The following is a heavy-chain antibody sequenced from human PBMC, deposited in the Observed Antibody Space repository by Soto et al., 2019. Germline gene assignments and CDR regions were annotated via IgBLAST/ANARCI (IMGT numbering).Heavy chain of an antibody. CDR1: GYSFTSYW. Sequence: GESLKISCKGSGYSFTSYWISWVRQMPGKGLEWMGRIDPSDSYTNYSPSFQGHVTISADKSISTAYLQWSSLKASDTAMYYCARDVITMVRGVTRTYYYYGMDVWGQGTTVTVSS. V-gene: IGHV5-10-1*01. CDR3: ARDVITMVRGVTRTYYYYGMDV. D-gene: IGHD3-10*01. CDR2: IDPSDSYT. J-gene: IGHJ6*02.